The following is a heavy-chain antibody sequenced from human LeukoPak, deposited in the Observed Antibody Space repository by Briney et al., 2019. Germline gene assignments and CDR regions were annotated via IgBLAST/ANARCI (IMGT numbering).Heavy chain of an antibody. J-gene: IGHJ4*02. CDR3: AREMGNYGYDY. CDR1: GGSISSGGYS. CDR2: TYHSGST. V-gene: IGHV4-30-2*01. D-gene: IGHD1-7*01. Sequence: SQTLSLTCAVSGGSISSGGYSWSWIRQPPGKGLEWIGYTYHSGSTYYNPSLKSRVTISVDRSKNQFSLKLSSVTAADTAVYYCAREMGNYGYDYWGQGTLVTVSS.